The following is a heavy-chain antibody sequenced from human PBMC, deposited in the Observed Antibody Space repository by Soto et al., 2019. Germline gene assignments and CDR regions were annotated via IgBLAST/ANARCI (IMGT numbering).Heavy chain of an antibody. J-gene: IGHJ6*02. CDR3: ARGSPATVADIDYYYGMDG. Sequence: GESLKISCKGSGYSFTSYWIGWVRQMPVKGLEWMGIIYPGDSDTRYSPSFQGQVTISADKSISTAYLQWSSLKASDTAMYYCARGSPATVADIDYYYGMDGWGQGTTVTVSS. D-gene: IGHD6-19*01. CDR1: GYSFTSYW. V-gene: IGHV5-51*01. CDR2: IYPGDSDT.